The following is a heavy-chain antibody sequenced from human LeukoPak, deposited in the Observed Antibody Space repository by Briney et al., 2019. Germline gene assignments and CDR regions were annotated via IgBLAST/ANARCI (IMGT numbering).Heavy chain of an antibody. J-gene: IGHJ4*02. Sequence: GGSLRLSCAASEFTFSSYAMHWVRQAPGKGLEWVAVILYDGSNKKYADSVKGRFTISRDNSENTLYLQMNSLRAEDTAVYYCASRGVIAARRPFDYRGQGTLVTVSS. CDR3: ASRGVIAARRPFDY. CDR2: ILYDGSNK. CDR1: EFTFSSYA. V-gene: IGHV3-30*03. D-gene: IGHD3-10*01.